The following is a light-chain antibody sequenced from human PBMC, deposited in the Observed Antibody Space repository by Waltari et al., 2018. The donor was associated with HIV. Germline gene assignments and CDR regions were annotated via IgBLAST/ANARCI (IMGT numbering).Light chain of an antibody. J-gene: IGLJ2*01. CDR3: CSYAGITRV. CDR2: DVN. V-gene: IGLV2-11*01. Sequence: QSALPQPRSVSGSPGQSVPVSCTGTSSDVGGYDYVSWYQQHPGKAPKLMMYDVNKRPSGVPDRFSGSKSGNTASLTISGLQAEDEADYYCCSYAGITRVFGGGTKLTVL. CDR1: SSDVGGYDY.